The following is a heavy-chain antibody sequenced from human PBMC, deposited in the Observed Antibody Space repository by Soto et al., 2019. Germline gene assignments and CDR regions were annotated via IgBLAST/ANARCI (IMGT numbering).Heavy chain of an antibody. CDR1: AGSISSYY. D-gene: IGHD3-16*02. Sequence: QVQLQESGPGLVKPSETLSLTCTVSAGSISSYYWSWIRQPPGKGLEWIGYIYYSGSTNYNPSLKRRVTIAVDTSKNQFSLKLSSVTAADTAVYYCARVFLSPAYTYYDYIRGSYRSTDAFDIWGQGTMVTVSS. V-gene: IGHV4-59*01. CDR2: IYYSGST. CDR3: ARVFLSPAYTYYDYIRGSYRSTDAFDI. J-gene: IGHJ3*02.